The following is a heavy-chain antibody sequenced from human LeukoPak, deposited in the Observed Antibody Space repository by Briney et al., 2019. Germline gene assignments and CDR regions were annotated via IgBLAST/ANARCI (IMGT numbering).Heavy chain of an antibody. Sequence: SETLSLTCTDSGGSISSYYWSWIRQPPGKGLEWIGYIYYSGSTNYNPSLKSRVTISVDTSKNQFSLKLSSVTAADTAVYYCAREAPWYFDCWGQGTLVTVSS. CDR2: IYYSGST. J-gene: IGHJ4*02. CDR3: AREAPWYFDC. V-gene: IGHV4-59*01. CDR1: GGSISSYY.